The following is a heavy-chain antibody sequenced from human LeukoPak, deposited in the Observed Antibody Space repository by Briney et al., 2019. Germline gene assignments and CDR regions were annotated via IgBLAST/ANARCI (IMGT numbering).Heavy chain of an antibody. CDR2: INHSGST. J-gene: IGHJ4*02. V-gene: IGHV4-34*01. Sequence: SETLSLTCAVYGGAFSGNYWSWIRQPPGKGLEWIGEINHSGSTNYNPSLKSRVTISVDTSKNQFSLKLSSVTAADTAVYYCARISELMTTVTYFDYWGQGTLVTVSS. D-gene: IGHD4-17*01. CDR1: GGAFSGNY. CDR3: ARISELMTTVTYFDY.